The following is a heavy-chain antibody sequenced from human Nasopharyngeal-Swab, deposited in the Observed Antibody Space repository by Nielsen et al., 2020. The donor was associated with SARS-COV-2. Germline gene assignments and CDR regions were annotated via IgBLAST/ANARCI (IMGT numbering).Heavy chain of an antibody. CDR3: ARAIGALAAY. D-gene: IGHD2-15*01. V-gene: IGHV3-7*04. J-gene: IGHJ4*02. Sequence: VRQAPGKRLEWVANIRQDGGEIYYVDSVKGRFTISRDNAKNSLYLQMNSLRAEDTAVYYCARAIGALAAYWGQGTLVTVSS. CDR2: IRQDGGEI.